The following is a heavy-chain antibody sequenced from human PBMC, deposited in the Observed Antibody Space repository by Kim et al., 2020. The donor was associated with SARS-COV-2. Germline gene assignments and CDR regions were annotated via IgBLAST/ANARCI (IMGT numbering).Heavy chain of an antibody. Sequence: GGSLRLSCAASRFTFSSYAMSWVRQSPGKGLEWVASISGSGETTYYADSVQGRFTISRDNSKNTLYLQMNNLRAEDTAVYYCAKDPRRTTWDYWGQGTLV. CDR2: ISGSGETT. CDR3: AKDPRRTTWDY. V-gene: IGHV3-23*01. D-gene: IGHD4-17*01. J-gene: IGHJ4*02. CDR1: RFTFSSYA.